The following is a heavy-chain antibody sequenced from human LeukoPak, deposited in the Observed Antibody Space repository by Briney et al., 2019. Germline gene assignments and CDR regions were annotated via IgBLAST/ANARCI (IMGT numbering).Heavy chain of an antibody. D-gene: IGHD2-15*01. CDR1: GFTFSVAA. V-gene: IGHV3-23*01. J-gene: IGHJ4*02. Sequence: GGSLRLSCAASGFTFSVAAMTWVRQAQGKGLEWVSLIGASGESTYYADSVKGRFTISRDNAKNTLYLQMNSLRAEDTAVYYCARRPGYCSGGSCSYLDYWGQGTLVTVSS. CDR2: IGASGEST. CDR3: ARRPGYCSGGSCSYLDY.